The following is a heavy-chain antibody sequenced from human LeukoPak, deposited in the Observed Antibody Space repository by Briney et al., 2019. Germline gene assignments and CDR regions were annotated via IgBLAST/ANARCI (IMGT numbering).Heavy chain of an antibody. J-gene: IGHJ4*02. CDR1: GYIFTSYW. V-gene: IGHV5-51*01. CDR3: ARRDSIAAAGTDFDY. Sequence: GESLKISCKGSGYIFTSYWIGWVRQMPGKGLEWMGIIYPGDSDTRYSPSFKGQVTISADKSISTAYLQWSSLKASDTAMYYCARRDSIAAAGTDFDYWGQGTLVTVSS. CDR2: IYPGDSDT. D-gene: IGHD6-13*01.